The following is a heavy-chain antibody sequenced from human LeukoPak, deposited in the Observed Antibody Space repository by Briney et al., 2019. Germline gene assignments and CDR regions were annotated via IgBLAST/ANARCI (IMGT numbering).Heavy chain of an antibody. V-gene: IGHV4-39*07. J-gene: IGHJ6*03. D-gene: IGHD3-3*01. CDR3: ARDGGYDFWSGYYKGYYYYYMDV. Sequence: PSETLSLTCTVSGGSISSSSYCWGWIRQPPGKGLEWIGSIYYSGSTYYNPSLKSRVTISVDTSKNQFSLKLSSVTAADTAVYYCARDGGYDFWSGYYKGYYYYYMDVWGKGTTVTVSS. CDR2: IYYSGST. CDR1: GGSISSSSYC.